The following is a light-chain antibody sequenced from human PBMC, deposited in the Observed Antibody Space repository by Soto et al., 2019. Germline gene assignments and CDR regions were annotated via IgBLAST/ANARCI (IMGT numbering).Light chain of an antibody. CDR1: QSVSSNY. V-gene: IGKV3-20*01. J-gene: IGKJ1*01. Sequence: EIVWTQSPGTLSLSPGERASLSCRASQSVSSNYLAWYRQNPGQAPRLPIYGASSRAPGIPDRFSGSGSGTDFTLTISRLEPEAFAVYYCHQYGNSPQTFGQGPKVDIK. CDR2: GAS. CDR3: HQYGNSPQT.